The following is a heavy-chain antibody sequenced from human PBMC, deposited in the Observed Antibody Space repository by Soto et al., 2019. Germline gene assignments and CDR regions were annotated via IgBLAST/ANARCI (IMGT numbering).Heavy chain of an antibody. CDR3: GVSAGLDF. D-gene: IGHD6-13*01. Sequence: ASVKVSCKASGFSSSTYAFSWVRRAPGQGLEWMGLISADSGEPRYAQQFQGRVAMTTDTSTRTAYMELRGLTSDDTAVYYCGVSAGLDFWGQGTQVTVSS. J-gene: IGHJ4*02. V-gene: IGHV1-18*01. CDR1: GFSSSTYA. CDR2: ISADSGEP.